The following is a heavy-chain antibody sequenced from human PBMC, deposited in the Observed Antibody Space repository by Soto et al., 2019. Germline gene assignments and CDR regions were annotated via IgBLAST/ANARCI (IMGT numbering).Heavy chain of an antibody. CDR3: AKDHDGAGWEPKYYFDY. V-gene: IGHV3-30*18. Sequence: QVQLVESGGGVVQPGRSLRLSCAASGFTFSSYGMHWVRQAPGKGLEWVAVISYDGSNKYYVDSVKGRFTISRDNSKNTLYLQMNSLRAEDTAVYYCAKDHDGAGWEPKYYFDYWGQGTLVTVSS. D-gene: IGHD1-26*01. CDR1: GFTFSSYG. J-gene: IGHJ4*02. CDR2: ISYDGSNK.